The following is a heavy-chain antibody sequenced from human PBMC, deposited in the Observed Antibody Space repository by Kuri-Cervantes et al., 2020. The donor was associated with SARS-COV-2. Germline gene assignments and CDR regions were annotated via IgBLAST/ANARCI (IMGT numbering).Heavy chain of an antibody. J-gene: IGHJ4*02. Sequence: GESLKISCAASGFTFSSYAMSWVRQAPGKGLEWVSAISGSGGSTYYADSVKGRFTISRDNSKNTLYLQMNSLRAEDTAVYYCATASDFWSGYTGFDYWGQGTLVTVSS. CDR3: ATASDFWSGYTGFDY. CDR2: ISGSGGST. V-gene: IGHV3-23*01. D-gene: IGHD3-3*01. CDR1: GFTFSSYA.